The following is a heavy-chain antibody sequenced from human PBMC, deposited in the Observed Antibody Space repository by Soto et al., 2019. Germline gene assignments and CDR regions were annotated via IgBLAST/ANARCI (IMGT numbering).Heavy chain of an antibody. V-gene: IGHV3-72*01. D-gene: IGHD5-12*01. CDR1: GLTFGEHF. J-gene: IGHJ3*02. CDR2: IKKKGDKYTT. CDR3: ARDLEMATITHAFDI. Sequence: GGSLRLSCAASGLTFGEHFMDWVRQAPGKGLEWVGLIKKKGDKYTTQYAASVRGRFTISRDDSENTLYLQMNTLKIEDTAVYYCARDLEMATITHAFDIWGQGTMVTVSS.